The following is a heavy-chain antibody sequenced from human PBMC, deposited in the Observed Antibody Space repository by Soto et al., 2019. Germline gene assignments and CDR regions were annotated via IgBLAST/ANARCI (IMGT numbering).Heavy chain of an antibody. J-gene: IGHJ6*02. CDR3: ARDGYYYSGSYGMDV. Sequence: QVQLVQSGAEVKKPGASVKVSCKTSGYTFNNYGISWVRQAPGQGLEWMGWISDYNGNTNYPQKFQGRVTMTTDTSTKTVYMVVTSLIYDDTAVYYCARDGYYYSGSYGMDVWGRGTTVTVSS. CDR2: ISDYNGNT. V-gene: IGHV1-18*01. CDR1: GYTFNNYG. D-gene: IGHD3-3*01.